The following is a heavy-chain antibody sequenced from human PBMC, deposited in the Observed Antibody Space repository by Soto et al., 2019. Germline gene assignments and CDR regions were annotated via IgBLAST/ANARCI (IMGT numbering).Heavy chain of an antibody. CDR1: GFTFSSYS. J-gene: IGHJ4*02. CDR3: VRHWLATREFDS. Sequence: PXGSLRLSCAASGFTFSSYSMNWVRQAPGKGLEWVSSISSSSGHIYYADSVKGRFTISRDNAKNSLYLQMNSLRAEDTAVYYCVRHWLATREFDSWGQGTLVTVSS. D-gene: IGHD1-26*01. V-gene: IGHV3-21*01. CDR2: ISSSSGHI.